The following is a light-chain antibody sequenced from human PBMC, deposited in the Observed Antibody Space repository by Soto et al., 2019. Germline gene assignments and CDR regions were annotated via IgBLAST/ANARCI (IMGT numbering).Light chain of an antibody. CDR3: AAWDDSLNAGV. CDR1: SSNIGSNT. CDR2: NNN. Sequence: QSVLTQPPSASGTPGQRVTISCSGSSSNIGSNTVNWYQQLPGTAPKLLIHNNNQRPSGVPDRFSGSKSGTSASLANSGLRSEDEAHYYCAAWDDSLNAGVFGGGTKLTVL. V-gene: IGLV1-44*01. J-gene: IGLJ3*02.